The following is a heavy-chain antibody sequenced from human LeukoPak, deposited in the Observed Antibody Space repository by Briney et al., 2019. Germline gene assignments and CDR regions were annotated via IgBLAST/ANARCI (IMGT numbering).Heavy chain of an antibody. Sequence: ASVKVSCKASGYTFTSYYMHWVRQATGQGLEWMGWMNPNSGNTGYAQKFQGRVTMTRNTSISTAYMELSSLRSEDTAVYYCARGGASTTVTTPDFDYWGQGTLVTVSS. CDR2: MNPNSGNT. CDR3: ARGGASTTVTTPDFDY. CDR1: GYTFTSYY. J-gene: IGHJ4*02. D-gene: IGHD4-17*01. V-gene: IGHV1-8*02.